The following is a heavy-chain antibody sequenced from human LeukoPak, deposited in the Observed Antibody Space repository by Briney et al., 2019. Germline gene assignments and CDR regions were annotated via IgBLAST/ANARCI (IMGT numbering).Heavy chain of an antibody. CDR1: GFTFSSYA. Sequence: HPGGSLRLSCAASGFTFSSYAMSWVRQAPGKGLEWVSAISGSGGSTYYADSVKGRFTISRDNSKNTLYLQMNSLRAEDTAVYYCADLTWRPPTGTTGTTSVDYWGQGTLVTVSS. CDR3: ADLTWRPPTGTTGTTSVDY. V-gene: IGHV3-23*01. D-gene: IGHD1-1*01. CDR2: ISGSGGST. J-gene: IGHJ4*02.